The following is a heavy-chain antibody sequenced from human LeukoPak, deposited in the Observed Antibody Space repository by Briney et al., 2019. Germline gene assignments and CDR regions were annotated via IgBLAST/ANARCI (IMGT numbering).Heavy chain of an antibody. D-gene: IGHD2/OR15-2a*01. J-gene: IGHJ4*02. Sequence: GGSLRLSCAASGSTFNNYAMSWVRQAPGRSLEWVSTIGGSGGGTFYADSVKGRFTISRDKSKSTLYLQMDSLRADDTAIYYCARGGDTTFSDYWGQGTLVTVSS. CDR1: GSTFNNYA. V-gene: IGHV3-23*01. CDR2: IGGSGGGT. CDR3: ARGGDTTFSDY.